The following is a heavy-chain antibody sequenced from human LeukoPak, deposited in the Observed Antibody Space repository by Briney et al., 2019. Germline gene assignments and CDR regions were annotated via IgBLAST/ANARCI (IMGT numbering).Heavy chain of an antibody. J-gene: IGHJ4*02. CDR1: GGSFSGYY. V-gene: IGHV4-34*01. D-gene: IGHD2-15*01. Sequence: SETLSLTCAVYGGSFSGYYWSWIRQPPGKGLEWIGEINHSGSTNYNPSLKSRVTISVDTSKNQFSLRLSSVTAADTAVYYCARAPIYCSGGSCYSGNFDYWGQGTLVTVSS. CDR2: INHSGST. CDR3: ARAPIYCSGGSCYSGNFDY.